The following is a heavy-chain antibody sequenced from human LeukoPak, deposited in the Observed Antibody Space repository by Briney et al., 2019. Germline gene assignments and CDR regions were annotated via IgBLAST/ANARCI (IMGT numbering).Heavy chain of an antibody. V-gene: IGHV3-15*01. J-gene: IGHJ4*02. CDR2: IKSKDDGATR. Sequence: PGGSLRLSCAASGLTFTNAWMSWVRQVPGKGLEWVGRIKSKDDGATRDFAAAVRGRFIISRDDSKNMLYLQMDALKTEDTAVYYCTAGTGRSDFDYWGQGTLVTVSS. CDR1: GLTFTNAW. CDR3: TAGTGRSDFDY. D-gene: IGHD1-1*01.